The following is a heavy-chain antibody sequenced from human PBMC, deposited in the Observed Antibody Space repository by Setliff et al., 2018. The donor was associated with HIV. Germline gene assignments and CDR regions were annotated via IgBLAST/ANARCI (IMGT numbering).Heavy chain of an antibody. V-gene: IGHV1-3*01. D-gene: IGHD2-2*02. J-gene: IGHJ4*02. CDR1: GYTFTSYA. Sequence: ASVKVSCKASGYTFTSYAMHWVRQAPGQRLEWMGWIHAGNGYTKYSQKFQGRVTFTRDTSASAAYMDLSSLRSEDTAVYYCARDRRPAGINYGYGYLDDWGQGTPVTVSS. CDR2: IHAGNGYT. CDR3: ARDRRPAGINYGYGYLDD.